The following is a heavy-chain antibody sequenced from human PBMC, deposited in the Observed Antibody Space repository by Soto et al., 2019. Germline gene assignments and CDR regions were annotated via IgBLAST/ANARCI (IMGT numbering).Heavy chain of an antibody. CDR1: GLVFSDAW. J-gene: IGHJ6*02. Sequence: IQVEESGGGLVKPGDSLRLSCVVSGLVFSDAWVSWVRQSPGKGLEWLGRIKNGGATDYPVPVKGRFTISRDDSKNTLYLEMNTLKTENTDQYYCNCNADVYPGMMVWGQGTTVTVSS. CDR2: IKNGGAT. V-gene: IGHV3-15*01. D-gene: IGHD2-21*02. CDR3: NCNADVYPGMMV.